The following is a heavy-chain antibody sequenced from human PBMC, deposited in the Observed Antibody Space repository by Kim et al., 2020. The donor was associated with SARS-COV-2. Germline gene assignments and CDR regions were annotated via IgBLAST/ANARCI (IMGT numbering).Heavy chain of an antibody. V-gene: IGHV3-33*05. Sequence: GGSLRLSCAASGFTFSSYGMHWVRQAPGKGLEWVAVISYDGSNKYYADSVKGRFTISRDNSKNTLYLQMNSLRAEDTAVYYCARYGIRHSSSWYGPDAFDIWGQGTMVTVSS. D-gene: IGHD6-13*01. CDR3: ARYGIRHSSSWYGPDAFDI. CDR1: GFTFSSYG. J-gene: IGHJ3*02. CDR2: ISYDGSNK.